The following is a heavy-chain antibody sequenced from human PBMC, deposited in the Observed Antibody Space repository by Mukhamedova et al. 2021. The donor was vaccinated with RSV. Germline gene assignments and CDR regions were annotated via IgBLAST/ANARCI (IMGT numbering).Heavy chain of an antibody. V-gene: IGHV3-53*05. CDR2: TYSGGST. Sequence: GLEWVSVTYSGGSTYYADPVKGRFTIPRDNSKNTLYLQMNSLRAEDTAVYYCARDGGHCSGGSCYSGYYGMDVWGQGTTVTVSS. CDR3: ARDGGHCSGGSCYSGYYGMDV. J-gene: IGHJ6*02. D-gene: IGHD2-15*01.